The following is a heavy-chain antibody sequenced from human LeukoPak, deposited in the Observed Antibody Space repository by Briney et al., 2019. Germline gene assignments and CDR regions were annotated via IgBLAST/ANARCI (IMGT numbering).Heavy chain of an antibody. J-gene: IGHJ4*02. V-gene: IGHV5-51*01. CDR2: IFPGDSDT. CDR1: GYMFTRYW. D-gene: IGHD5-24*01. Sequence: GESLKISCKGSGYMFTRYWIGWGRQMPGKGLEWIGIIFPGDSDTKYSPSFQGQVTISVDKSINTAYLQWSSLQAADTAMFYCARRDGYNDLDYWGQGTLVTVSS. CDR3: ARRDGYNDLDY.